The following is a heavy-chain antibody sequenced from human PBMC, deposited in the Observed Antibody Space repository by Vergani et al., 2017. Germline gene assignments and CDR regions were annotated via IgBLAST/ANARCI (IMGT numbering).Heavy chain of an antibody. V-gene: IGHV3-21*01. D-gene: IGHD2-21*01. CDR3: AKARDPNCKGGNCYSYYYGLDL. CDR1: GFTFSSYT. CDR2: ISPSTNYI. Sequence: EGQLVESGGGLVKPGGSLRLSCAASGFTFSSYTITWVRQAPGKGLEWVSSISPSTNYIYYADSVKGRFTISRDNARNSLYLQMNSLRAEDTAVYYCAKARDPNCKGGNCYSYYYGLDLWGQGTTVTVSS. J-gene: IGHJ6*02.